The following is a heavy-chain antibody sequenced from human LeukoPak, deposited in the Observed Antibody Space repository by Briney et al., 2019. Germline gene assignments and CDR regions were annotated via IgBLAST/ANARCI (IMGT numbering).Heavy chain of an antibody. CDR2: ISSSSSYI. V-gene: IGHV3-21*01. CDR3: ARDRGHQGGYYDSSGYYPFDY. D-gene: IGHD3-22*01. J-gene: IGHJ4*02. Sequence: GGSLRLSCAASGFTFSSYSMNWVRQAPGKGLEGVSSISSSSSYIYYADSVTGRFTISRDNAKNSLYLEMNSLRAEDTAVYYCARDRGHQGGYYDSSGYYPFDYWGQGTLVTVSS. CDR1: GFTFSSYS.